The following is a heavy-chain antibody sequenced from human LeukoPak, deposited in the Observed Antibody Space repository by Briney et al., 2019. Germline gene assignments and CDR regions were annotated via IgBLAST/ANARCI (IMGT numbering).Heavy chain of an antibody. J-gene: IGHJ6*02. Sequence: ASVKVSCKASGYTITSYGISWVRQAPGQGLEWMGWISAYNGNTDYAQKLQGRVTMTTDISTSTAYMEMRSLGSDDTAVYYCARRGYNTYSYYGLAVWGQGTTVTVSS. V-gene: IGHV1-18*01. D-gene: IGHD5-24*01. CDR2: ISAYNGNT. CDR1: GYTITSYG. CDR3: ARRGYNTYSYYGLAV.